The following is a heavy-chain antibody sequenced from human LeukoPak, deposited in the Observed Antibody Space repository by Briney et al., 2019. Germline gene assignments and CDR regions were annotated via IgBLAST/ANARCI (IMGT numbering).Heavy chain of an antibody. D-gene: IGHD1-26*01. Sequence: GGSLRLSCAVSGFTFTSYWLTWVRQAPGKGLEGVANIKEDGSEKNYADSVRGRFTVSRDSAKNSLYLQLNSLTAEDTAVYYCARDSRIVGATGACDIWGQGTVVTVSS. CDR1: GFTFTSYW. CDR2: IKEDGSEK. J-gene: IGHJ3*02. V-gene: IGHV3-7*01. CDR3: ARDSRIVGATGACDI.